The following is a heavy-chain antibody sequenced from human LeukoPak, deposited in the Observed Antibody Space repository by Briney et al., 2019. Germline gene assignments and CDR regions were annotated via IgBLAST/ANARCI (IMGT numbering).Heavy chain of an antibody. CDR1: GGSISSSPYF. CDR2: IYYSGGT. D-gene: IGHD6-19*01. J-gene: IGHJ2*01. Sequence: PSETLSLTCTVSGGSISSSPYFWGWVRQPPGKGLEWIGYIYYSGGTYYNPSLKSRVTISVDTSKNQFSLKLSSVTAADTAVYFCARVLSVPGSRYVDLWGRGTLVTVSS. V-gene: IGHV4-39*07. CDR3: ARVLSVPGSRYVDL.